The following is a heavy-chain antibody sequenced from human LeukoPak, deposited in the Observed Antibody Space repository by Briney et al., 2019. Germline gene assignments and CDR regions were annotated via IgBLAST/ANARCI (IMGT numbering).Heavy chain of an antibody. V-gene: IGHV3-15*01. D-gene: IGHD6-13*01. CDR2: IKSKTDGGTT. CDR3: TTDLGSIAAAGVDYYYYGMDV. J-gene: IGHJ6*02. Sequence: PGGSLRLSCAASGFTFSNAWMSWVRQAPGKGLEWVGRIKSKTDGGTTDYAAPVKGRFTISRGDSKNTLYLQMNSLKTEDTAVYYCTTDLGSIAAAGVDYYYYGMDVWGQGTTVTVSS. CDR1: GFTFSNAW.